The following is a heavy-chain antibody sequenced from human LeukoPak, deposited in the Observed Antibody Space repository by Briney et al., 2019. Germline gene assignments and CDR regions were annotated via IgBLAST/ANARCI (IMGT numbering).Heavy chain of an antibody. D-gene: IGHD3-16*02. J-gene: IGHJ3*02. V-gene: IGHV3-30*15. CDR1: GFTLTTYA. CDR2: FSYDGSIR. CDR3: ARGYRPYDDAFDI. Sequence: PGGSLRLSCAVSGFTLTTYAMHWVRQAPGKGLEWVAMFSYDGSIRYNADSVQGRFTISRDTSQNTLDLQMGSLRPDDTAVYYCARGYRPYDDAFDIWGHGTLVTVSS.